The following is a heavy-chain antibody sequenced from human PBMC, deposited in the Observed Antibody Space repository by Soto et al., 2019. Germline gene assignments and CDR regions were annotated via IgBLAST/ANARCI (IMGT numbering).Heavy chain of an antibody. D-gene: IGHD6-19*01. Sequence: GGSLRLSCAASGFTFSSYDMHWVRQATGKGLEWVSAIGTAGDTYYPCSVKGRFTISRENAKNSLYLQMNSLRAEDTAVYYCARVVDYGGWYWFDPWGQGTLVTVSS. CDR2: IGTAGDT. V-gene: IGHV3-13*01. CDR1: GFTFSSYD. CDR3: ARVVDYGGWYWFDP. J-gene: IGHJ5*02.